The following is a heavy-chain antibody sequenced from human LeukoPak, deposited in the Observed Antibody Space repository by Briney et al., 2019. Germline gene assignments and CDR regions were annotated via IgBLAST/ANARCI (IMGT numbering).Heavy chain of an antibody. CDR3: ARHSSRGHYYDFDS. Sequence: ASVKVSCKASGYTFTGYYMHWVRQAPGQGLEWLGRIVPMVGVANSAQKFQGRVTITADRSTNTAYMELSSLTFDDTAVYYCARHSSRGHYYDFDSWGQGTLVTVSA. J-gene: IGHJ4*02. CDR2: IVPMVGVA. D-gene: IGHD3-22*01. CDR1: GYTFTGYY. V-gene: IGHV1-2*02.